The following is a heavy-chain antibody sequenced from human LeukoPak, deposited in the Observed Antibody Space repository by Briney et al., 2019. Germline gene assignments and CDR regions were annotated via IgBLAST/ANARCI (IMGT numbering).Heavy chain of an antibody. CDR1: GGSFSGYY. Sequence: SETLSLTCAVYGGSFSGYYWSWIRQPPGKGLEWIGEINHSGSTNYNPSLKSRVTISVDSSKNQFSLKLSSVTAADTAVYYCARARCSSTSCYRDYYYYYMDVWGKGTTVTVSS. D-gene: IGHD2-2*01. J-gene: IGHJ6*03. CDR3: ARARCSSTSCYRDYYYYYMDV. V-gene: IGHV4-34*01. CDR2: INHSGST.